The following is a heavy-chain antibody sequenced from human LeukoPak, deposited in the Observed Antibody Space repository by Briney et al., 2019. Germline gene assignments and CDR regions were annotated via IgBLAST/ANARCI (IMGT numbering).Heavy chain of an antibody. CDR1: GYSFTSYW. CDR2: IYPGDSDT. J-gene: IGHJ4*02. D-gene: IGHD2-2*01. Sequence: GESLKISCKGSGYSFTSYWIGWVRQMPGKGLEWMGIIYPGDSDTSYSPSFQGQVTISADKSISTAYLQWSSLKASDTAMYYCARPAVGCSSTSCYVNYWGQGTLVTVSS. CDR3: ARPAVGCSSTSCYVNY. V-gene: IGHV5-51*01.